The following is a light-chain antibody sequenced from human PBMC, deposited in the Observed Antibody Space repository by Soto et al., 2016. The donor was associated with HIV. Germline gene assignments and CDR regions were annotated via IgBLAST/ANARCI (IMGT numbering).Light chain of an antibody. CDR1: QSLLFGDGKTY. CDR2: QAS. Sequence: DIVMTQTPLSLSVTPGQPASISCKSSQSLLFGDGKTYLYWFLEKAGQPPQPLIYQASNRFPGVPDRFSGSGSGTDFTLTIRRVEAEDVGVYYCMQSVQHTWTFGQGTRLEIK. CDR3: MQSVQHTWT. V-gene: IGKV2D-29*01. J-gene: IGKJ1*01.